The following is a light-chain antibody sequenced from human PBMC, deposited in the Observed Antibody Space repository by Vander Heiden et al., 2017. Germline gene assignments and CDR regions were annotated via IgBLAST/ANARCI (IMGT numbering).Light chain of an antibody. CDR3: QQSNSFPRVT. Sequence: DIQMTQSPSSVSASVGDRVTITCRASQGISSYLAWYQHRAGKAPKLLIYAASSLQTGVPSRFSGSGYDTDFTLTISSRQPEDFAPYYCQQSNSFPRVTFGGGTKVEIK. CDR2: AAS. CDR1: QGISSY. J-gene: IGKJ4*01. V-gene: IGKV1-12*01.